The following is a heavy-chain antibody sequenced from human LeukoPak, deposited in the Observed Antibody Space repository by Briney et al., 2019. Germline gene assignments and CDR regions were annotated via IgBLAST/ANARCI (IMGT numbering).Heavy chain of an antibody. CDR1: GFSLSTSGVG. J-gene: IGHJ4*02. D-gene: IGHD3-3*01. Sequence: SGPTLVNXTQTLTLTCTFSGFSLSTSGVGVGWIRQPPGKALECLALIYWNDDKRYSPSLKSRLTITKDTSKNQVVLTMTNMDPVDTATYYCAHSYYDFWSGYSYFDYWGQGTLVTVSS. V-gene: IGHV2-5*01. CDR2: IYWNDDK. CDR3: AHSYYDFWSGYSYFDY.